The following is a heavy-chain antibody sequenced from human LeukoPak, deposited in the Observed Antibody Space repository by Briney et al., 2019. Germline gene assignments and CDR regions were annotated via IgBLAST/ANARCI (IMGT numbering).Heavy chain of an antibody. J-gene: IGHJ6*02. Sequence: PSETLSLTCTVSGGSISSYYWSWLRQPPGKGLEWIGYIYYSGSTNHNPSLKSRVTISVDTSKNQFSLKLSSVTAADTAVYYCARGSQGYFDYYYYGMDVWGQGTTVTVSS. CDR3: ARGSQGYFDYYYYGMDV. V-gene: IGHV4-59*01. CDR1: GGSISSYY. D-gene: IGHD2/OR15-2a*01. CDR2: IYYSGST.